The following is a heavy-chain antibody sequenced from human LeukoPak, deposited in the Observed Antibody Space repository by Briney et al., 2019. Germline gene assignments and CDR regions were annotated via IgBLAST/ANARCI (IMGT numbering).Heavy chain of an antibody. CDR2: IYYSGST. V-gene: IGHV4-39*01. CDR1: GGSISSSSYC. Sequence: SETLSLTCTVSGGSISSSSYCWGWIRQPPGKGLEWIGSIYYSGSTYYNPSLKSRVTISVDTSKNRFSLKLSSVTAADTAVYYCATGYCSSTSCLRRQFDYWGQGTLVTVSS. J-gene: IGHJ4*02. CDR3: ATGYCSSTSCLRRQFDY. D-gene: IGHD2-2*01.